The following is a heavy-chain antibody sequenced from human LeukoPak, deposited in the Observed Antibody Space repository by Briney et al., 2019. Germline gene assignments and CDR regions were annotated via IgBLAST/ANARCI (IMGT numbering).Heavy chain of an antibody. CDR1: GYTFTGYY. CDR3: ARGSSIAAEPYYMDV. CDR2: INPNSGGT. D-gene: IGHD6-13*01. Sequence: ASVKVSCKASGYTFTGYYMHWVRQAPGQGLEWMGWINPNSGGTNYAQKFQGRVTMTRDTSISTAYMELGRLRSDDTAVYYCARGSSIAAEPYYMDVWGKGTTVTVSS. J-gene: IGHJ6*03. V-gene: IGHV1-2*02.